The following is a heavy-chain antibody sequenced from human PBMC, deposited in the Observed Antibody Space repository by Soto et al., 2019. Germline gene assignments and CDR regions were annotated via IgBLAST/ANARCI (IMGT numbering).Heavy chain of an antibody. J-gene: IGHJ4*02. CDR2: IIPIFGTA. CDR1: GGTFSSYA. V-gene: IGHV1-69*01. D-gene: IGHD2-21*02. Sequence: QVQLVQSGAEVKKTGSSVKVSCKASGGTFSSYAISWVRQAPGQGLEWMGGIIPIFGTANYAQKFQGRVTITADESTSTAYMELSSLRSEDTAVYYCARNGIPVTAIPEHFDYWGQGTLVTVSS. CDR3: ARNGIPVTAIPEHFDY.